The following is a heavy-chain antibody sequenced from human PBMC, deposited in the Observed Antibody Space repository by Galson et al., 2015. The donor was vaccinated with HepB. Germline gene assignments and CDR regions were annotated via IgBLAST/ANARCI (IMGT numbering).Heavy chain of an antibody. CDR2: ISAYNGNT. CDR1: GHTFTSYG. J-gene: IGHJ6*03. V-gene: IGHV1-18*01. CDR3: ARGAGLLWFGEPRSYYMDV. D-gene: IGHD3-10*01. Sequence: SVKVSCKASGHTFTSYGISWVRQAPGQGLEWMGWISAYNGNTNYAQKLQGRVTMTTDTSTSTAYMELRSLRSDDTAVYYCARGAGLLWFGEPRSYYMDVWGKGTTVTVSS.